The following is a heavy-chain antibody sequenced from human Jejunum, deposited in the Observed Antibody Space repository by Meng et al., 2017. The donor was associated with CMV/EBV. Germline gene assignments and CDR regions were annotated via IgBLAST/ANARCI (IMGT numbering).Heavy chain of an antibody. CDR1: GFTFSSFA. D-gene: IGHD4/OR15-4a*01. J-gene: IGHJ4*02. CDR3: AKEVGKHYDANPNYQ. Sequence: SGFTFSSFAMSWVRQAPGKGPEWVSGISGSDDYIYYADSVKGRFTISRDNSKNTLYLQMNSLRAEDTAVYYCAKEVGKHYDANPNYQWGQGTLVTVSS. CDR2: ISGSDDYI. V-gene: IGHV3-23*01.